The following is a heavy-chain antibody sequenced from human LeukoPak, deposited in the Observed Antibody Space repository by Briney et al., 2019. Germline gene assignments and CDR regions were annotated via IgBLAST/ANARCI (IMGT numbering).Heavy chain of an antibody. Sequence: PGGSLRLSCAASGFTFSNYEMNWVRQAPGKGLEWVAYISSSSSLIYYAGSVKGRFTVSRDSVKRSLYLQMNSLRAEDTAVYYCARDGNRDGDMDVWGKGTTVTVSS. J-gene: IGHJ6*03. CDR3: ARDGNRDGDMDV. CDR2: ISSSSSLI. V-gene: IGHV3-48*01. CDR1: GFTFSNYE. D-gene: IGHD1-1*01.